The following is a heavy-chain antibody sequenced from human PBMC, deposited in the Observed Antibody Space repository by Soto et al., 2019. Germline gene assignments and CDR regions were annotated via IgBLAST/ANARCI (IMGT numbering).Heavy chain of an antibody. CDR2: IYYSGST. Sequence: SETLCLTCTVSGGYISSYDWSWIRQPPGKGLEWIGYIYYSGSTYYNPSLKSRVTISVDTSKNQFSLKLSSVTAADTAVYYCASHTRQLGLYYFDYWGQGTLVTVSS. CDR3: ASHTRQLGLYYFDY. CDR1: GGYISSYD. J-gene: IGHJ4*02. D-gene: IGHD6-13*01. V-gene: IGHV4-59*06.